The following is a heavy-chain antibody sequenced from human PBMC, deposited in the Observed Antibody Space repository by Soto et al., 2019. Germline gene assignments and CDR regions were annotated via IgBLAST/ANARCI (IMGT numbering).Heavy chain of an antibody. J-gene: IGHJ4*02. CDR2: ISYGGGTT. D-gene: IGHD3-22*01. CDR3: AKNPGYYYDSTGYHFDY. Sequence: EVQLLESGGGLVQPGGSLRLSCAASEFTFSNYAMSWVRQAPGKGLEWVSAISYGGGTTYYADSVKGRFTISRDNSNNTLYPQMTRLRAGDEAAYDCAKNPGYYYDSTGYHFDYWGQGTLVTVSS. CDR1: EFTFSNYA. V-gene: IGHV3-23*01.